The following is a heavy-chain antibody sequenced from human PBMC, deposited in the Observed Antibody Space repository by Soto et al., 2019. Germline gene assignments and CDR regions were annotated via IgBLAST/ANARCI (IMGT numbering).Heavy chain of an antibody. CDR3: ARAPYCTNGVCSGGFDY. CDR1: GYTFTGYY. V-gene: IGHV1-2*04. D-gene: IGHD2-8*01. CDR2: INPNSGGT. Sequence: ASVKVSCKASGYTFTGYYMHWVRQAPGQGLEWMGWINPNSGGTNYAQKCQGWVTMTRDTSISTAYMELSRLRSDDTAVYYCARAPYCTNGVCSGGFDYWGQGTLVTVSS. J-gene: IGHJ4*02.